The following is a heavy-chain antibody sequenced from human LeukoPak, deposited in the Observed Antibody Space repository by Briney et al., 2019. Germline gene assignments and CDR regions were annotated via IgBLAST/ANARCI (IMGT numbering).Heavy chain of an antibody. D-gene: IGHD6-13*01. V-gene: IGHV3-66*01. CDR3: ARVSSSWFDY. CDR1: GFTVSSNY. Sequence: GGTLRLSCAASGFTVSSNYMSWVRQAPGKGLEWVSVIYSGGSTYYADSVKGRFTISRDNSKNTLYLQMNSLRAEDTAVYYCARVSSSWFDYWGQGTLVTVSS. CDR2: IYSGGST. J-gene: IGHJ4*02.